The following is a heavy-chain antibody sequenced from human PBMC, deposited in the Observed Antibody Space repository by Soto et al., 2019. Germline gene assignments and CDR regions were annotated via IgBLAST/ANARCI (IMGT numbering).Heavy chain of an antibody. J-gene: IGHJ6*02. CDR2: ISYDGSNK. Sequence: GGSLRLSCAASGFTFSSYGMHWVRQAPGKGLEWVAVISYDGSNKYYADSVKGRFTISRDNSKNTLYLQMNSLRAEDTAVYYCARDFRGMDVWGQGTTVTVSS. V-gene: IGHV3-30*03. CDR3: ARDFRGMDV. CDR1: GFTFSSYG.